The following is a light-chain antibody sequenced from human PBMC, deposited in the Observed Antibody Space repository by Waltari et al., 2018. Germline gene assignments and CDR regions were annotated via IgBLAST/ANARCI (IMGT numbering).Light chain of an antibody. V-gene: IGKV3-11*01. CDR3: QHRANSWT. J-gene: IGKJ1*01. Sequence: IVLTQSPATLSLSPGERATLSCRAGKSLGSYLAWYRQKHGLPPRLLIYDASNRATGIPARFSGRASGTDFTITISSLEPEEFAVYFCQHRANSWTFGEGTKVEIK. CDR1: KSLGSY. CDR2: DAS.